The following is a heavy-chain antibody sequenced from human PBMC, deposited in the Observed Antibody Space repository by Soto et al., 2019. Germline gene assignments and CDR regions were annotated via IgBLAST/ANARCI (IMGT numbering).Heavy chain of an antibody. Sequence: ASVKVSCKASGGTFSSYAISWVRQAPGQGLEWMGGIIPIFGTANYAQKFQGRVTITADESTSTAYMELSSLRSEDTAVYYCARGGELRYFDWLLYPYYYYGMDVWGQGTTVTVSS. CDR2: IIPIFGTA. CDR1: GGTFSSYA. V-gene: IGHV1-69*13. CDR3: ARGGELRYFDWLLYPYYYYGMDV. J-gene: IGHJ6*02. D-gene: IGHD3-9*01.